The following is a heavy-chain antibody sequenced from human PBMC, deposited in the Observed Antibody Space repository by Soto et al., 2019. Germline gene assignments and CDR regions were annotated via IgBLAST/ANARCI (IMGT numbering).Heavy chain of an antibody. Sequence: QVQLQESGPGLVKPSGTLSLTCAVSGGSFTSNNWWTWVRQPPGQGLEWIGEIYRTGSTNYNPSLKSRVIISRDKSENQFSLKVTSLTAADTAVYYCASRDPGTSVDYWGQGTLVTVSS. J-gene: IGHJ4*02. D-gene: IGHD1-7*01. CDR1: GGSFTSNNW. CDR2: IYRTGST. V-gene: IGHV4-4*02. CDR3: ASRDPGTSVDY.